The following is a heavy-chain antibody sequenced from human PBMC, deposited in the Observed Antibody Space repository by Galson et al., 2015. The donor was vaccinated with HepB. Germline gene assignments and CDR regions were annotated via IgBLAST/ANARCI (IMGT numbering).Heavy chain of an antibody. Sequence: PALVKPTQTLTLTCTFSGFSLSTSGVGVGWIRQPPGKALEWLALIYWNDDKRYSLSLKSRLTITKDTSKNQVVLTMTNMDPVDTATYYCAHSIRFGGVIGYYFDYWGQGTLVTVSS. J-gene: IGHJ4*02. V-gene: IGHV2-5*01. CDR2: IYWNDDK. CDR3: AHSIRFGGVIGYYFDY. CDR1: GFSLSTSGVG. D-gene: IGHD3-16*02.